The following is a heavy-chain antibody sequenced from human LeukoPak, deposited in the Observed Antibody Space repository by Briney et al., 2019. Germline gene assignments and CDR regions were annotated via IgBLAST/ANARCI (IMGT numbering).Heavy chain of an antibody. D-gene: IGHD5-24*01. CDR3: AKILDGYNEDY. CDR2: ISYDGSNK. J-gene: IGHJ4*02. V-gene: IGHV3-30*18. Sequence: GGSLRLSCAASGFTFSIYGMHWVRPAPGKGLEWVAVISYDGSNKYYADSVKGRFTISRDNSKNTLYLQMNSLRAEDTAVYYCAKILDGYNEDYWGQGTLVTVSS. CDR1: GFTFSIYG.